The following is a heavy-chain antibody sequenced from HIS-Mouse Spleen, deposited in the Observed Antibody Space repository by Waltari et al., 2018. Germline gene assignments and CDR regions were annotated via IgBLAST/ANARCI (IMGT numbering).Heavy chain of an antibody. D-gene: IGHD1-1*01. Sequence: EVQLVESGGGLVQPGGSLRLSCAASGSPFSSYWMHWVRQAPGKGLVWVSRINSDGSSTSYADSVKGRFTISRDNAKNTLYLQMNSLRVEDTAVYYCARDLELDAFDIWGQGTMVTVSS. CDR1: GSPFSSYW. V-gene: IGHV3-74*01. CDR2: INSDGSST. J-gene: IGHJ3*02. CDR3: ARDLELDAFDI.